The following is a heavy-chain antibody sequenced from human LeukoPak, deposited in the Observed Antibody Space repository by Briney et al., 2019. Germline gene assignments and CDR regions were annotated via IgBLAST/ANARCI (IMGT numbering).Heavy chain of an antibody. CDR3: AGPINSGSDAGFDY. V-gene: IGHV3-23*01. CDR2: ISGSGGST. Sequence: GGSLRPSCAASGFTFSSYGMSWVRQAPGKGLEWVSAISGSGGSTYYADSVKGRFTMSRDNSKNTLYLQMNSLRAEDTAVYYCAGPINSGSDAGFDYWGQGTLVTVSS. J-gene: IGHJ4*02. D-gene: IGHD1-26*01. CDR1: GFTFSSYG.